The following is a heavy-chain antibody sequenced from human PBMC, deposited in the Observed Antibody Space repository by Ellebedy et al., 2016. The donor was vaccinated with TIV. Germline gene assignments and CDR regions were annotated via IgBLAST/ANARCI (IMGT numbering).Heavy chain of an antibody. CDR2: ISYDGSNK. J-gene: IGHJ4*02. D-gene: IGHD2-2*01. V-gene: IGHV3-30*18. Sequence: GESLKISCAASGFTFSSYGMHWVRQAPGKGLEWVAVISYDGSNKYYADSVKGRFTISRDNSKNTLYLQMNSLRAEDTAVYYCAKVFNHPPPVVVVPAAPLDYWGQGTLVTVSS. CDR1: GFTFSSYG. CDR3: AKVFNHPPPVVVVPAAPLDY.